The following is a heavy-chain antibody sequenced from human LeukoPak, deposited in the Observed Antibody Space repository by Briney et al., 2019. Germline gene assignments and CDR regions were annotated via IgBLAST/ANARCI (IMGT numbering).Heavy chain of an antibody. CDR2: ITWNSGDV. CDR3: ARIAVTTFLFYMDV. Sequence: GGSLRLSCAASGFTFDGYVIHWVRQVPGKGLEWVSNITWNSGDVSYADSVKGRFTTSRDNAKNSLYLQMNSLRAEDTAVYYCARIAVTTFLFYMDVWGKGTTVTVSS. J-gene: IGHJ6*03. CDR1: GFTFDGYV. V-gene: IGHV3-9*01. D-gene: IGHD4-17*01.